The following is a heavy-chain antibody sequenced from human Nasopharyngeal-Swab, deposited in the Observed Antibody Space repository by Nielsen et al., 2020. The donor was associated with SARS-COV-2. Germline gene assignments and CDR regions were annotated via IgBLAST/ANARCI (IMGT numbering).Heavy chain of an antibody. V-gene: IGHV4-34*01. CDR1: GGSFSGYY. J-gene: IGHJ6*02. Sequence: SETLSLTCAVYGGSFSGYYWSWIRQPPGKGLEWIGEINHSGSTNYNPSLKSRVTISVDTSKNQFSLKLSSVTAADTAVYYCAREWDSSSRIPYLTYYYYYGMDVWGQGTTVTVSS. CDR3: AREWDSSSRIPYLTYYYYYGMDV. D-gene: IGHD6-13*01. CDR2: INHSGST.